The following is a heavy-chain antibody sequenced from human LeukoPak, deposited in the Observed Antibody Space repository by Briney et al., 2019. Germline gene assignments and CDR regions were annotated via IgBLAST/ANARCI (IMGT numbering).Heavy chain of an antibody. CDR1: GASISSDSNY. V-gene: IGHV4-39*07. Sequence: SETLSLTCTVSGASISSDSNYWAWVRQPPGKGLQWIGSIYHTGSTFYNPSLMSRVSISIDSSKNQFSLKLSSVTVADTALYYCARDISISWFYSWGQETLVTVSS. J-gene: IGHJ5*01. D-gene: IGHD3-3*02. CDR2: IYHTGST. CDR3: ARDISISWFYS.